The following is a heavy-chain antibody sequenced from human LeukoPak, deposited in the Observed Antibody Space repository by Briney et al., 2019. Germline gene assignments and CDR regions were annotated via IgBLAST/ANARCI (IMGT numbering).Heavy chain of an antibody. CDR3: ARSVVLYYFDY. CDR2: IYYSGCT. Sequence: PSEALSLTCTVSGDSMSNYYWSWIRQPPGKGLEWIGYIYYSGCTSYNPSLKSRVTISEDTSKNQFSLKLTSVTAADTAVYYCARSVVLYYFDYWGQGALVTVFS. D-gene: IGHD2-2*01. V-gene: IGHV4-59*01. J-gene: IGHJ4*02. CDR1: GDSMSNYY.